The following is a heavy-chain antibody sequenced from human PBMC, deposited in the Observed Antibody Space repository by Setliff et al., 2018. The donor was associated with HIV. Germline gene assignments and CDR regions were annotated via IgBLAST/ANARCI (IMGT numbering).Heavy chain of an antibody. J-gene: IGHJ3*02. CDR3: ARIGSGNYSPFDI. Sequence: SETLSLTCAVYGGSFSAYYWSWIRQTPGKGLEWIGEINHSGGTNYNPSLKSRVTMSVDTSKNQFSLKLTSVTAADTAVYFCARIGSGNYSPFDIWGQGTMVTVSS. CDR2: INHSGGT. CDR1: GGSFSAYY. V-gene: IGHV4-34*01. D-gene: IGHD3-10*01.